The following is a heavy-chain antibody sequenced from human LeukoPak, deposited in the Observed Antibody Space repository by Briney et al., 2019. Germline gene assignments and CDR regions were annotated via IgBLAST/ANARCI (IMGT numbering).Heavy chain of an antibody. Sequence: GESLKISCKGSGYSFTSYWIGWVRQMPGKGLEWMGIIYPGDSDTRYSPSFQGQVTISADKSISTAYLQWSSLKASDTAMYYCARYNMVREVITPFDPWGQGTLVTVSS. CDR3: ARYNMVREVITPFDP. CDR1: GYSFTSYW. CDR2: IYPGDSDT. J-gene: IGHJ5*02. D-gene: IGHD3-10*01. V-gene: IGHV5-51*01.